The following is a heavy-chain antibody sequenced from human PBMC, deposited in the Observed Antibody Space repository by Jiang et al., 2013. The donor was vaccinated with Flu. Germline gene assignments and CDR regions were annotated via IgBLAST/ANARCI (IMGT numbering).Heavy chain of an antibody. CDR3: ARLESGYSSGWYWAGLMKNAFDI. CDR2: IYPGDSDT. V-gene: IGHV5-51*01. Sequence: IIYPGDSDTRYSPSFQGQVTISADKSISTAYLQWSSLKASDTAMYYCARLESGYSSGWYWAGLMKNAFDIWGQGTMVTVSS. J-gene: IGHJ3*02. D-gene: IGHD6-19*01.